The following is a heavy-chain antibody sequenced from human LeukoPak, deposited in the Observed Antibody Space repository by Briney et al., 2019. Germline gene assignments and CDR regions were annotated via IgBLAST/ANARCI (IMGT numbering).Heavy chain of an antibody. J-gene: IGHJ4*02. CDR2: IYYSGST. Sequence: GSLRLSCAASGFTFSSYAVSWVRQVPGKGLEWIGSIYYSGSTYYNPSLKSRVTISVDTSKNQFSLKLSSVTAADTAVYYCARYSSSSPLDWGQGTLVTVSS. V-gene: IGHV4-39*01. CDR1: GFTFSSYA. CDR3: ARYSSSSPLD. D-gene: IGHD6-6*01.